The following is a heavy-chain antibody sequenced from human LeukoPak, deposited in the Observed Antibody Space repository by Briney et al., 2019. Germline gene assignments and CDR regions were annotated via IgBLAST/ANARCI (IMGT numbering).Heavy chain of an antibody. CDR1: GGSISSGSYY. J-gene: IGHJ6*03. D-gene: IGHD1-26*01. CDR2: IYTSGST. V-gene: IGHV4-61*02. CDR3: ARGGKIWEDYYYYMDV. Sequence: SETLSLTCTVSGGSISSGSYYWSWIRQPAGKGLEWIGRIYTSGSTNYNPSLKSRVTISVDTSKNQFSLKLSSVTAADTAVYYCARGGKIWEDYYYYMDVWGKGTTVTVSS.